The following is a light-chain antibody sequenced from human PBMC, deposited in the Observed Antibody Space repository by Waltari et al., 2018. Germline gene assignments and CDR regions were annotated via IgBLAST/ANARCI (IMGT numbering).Light chain of an antibody. J-gene: IGLJ3*02. V-gene: IGLV2-23*01. Sequence: QSALTQPASGSGSPGQSITISCTGPSRDVGSYNLVSWYQQHPGKAPNLMIYEGSKRPSGVSNRFSGSKSGNTASLTISGLQAEDEADYYCCSYAGSSPWVFGGGTKLTVL. CDR3: CSYAGSSPWV. CDR2: EGS. CDR1: SRDVGSYNL.